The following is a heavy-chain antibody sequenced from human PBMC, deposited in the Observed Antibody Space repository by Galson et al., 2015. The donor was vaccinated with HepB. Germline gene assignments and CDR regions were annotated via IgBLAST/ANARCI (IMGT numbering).Heavy chain of an antibody. V-gene: IGHV3-11*04. Sequence: SLRLSCATSGFTFSDYYMAWVRQAPGKGLEWVSYISSSSSTIYYADSVKGRFTISRDNAKNSLYLQMNSLRAEDTAVYYCAREPNYDISSYYFDYWGQGTLVTVSS. CDR2: ISSSSSTI. CDR3: AREPNYDISSYYFDY. D-gene: IGHD3-22*01. CDR1: GFTFSDYY. J-gene: IGHJ4*02.